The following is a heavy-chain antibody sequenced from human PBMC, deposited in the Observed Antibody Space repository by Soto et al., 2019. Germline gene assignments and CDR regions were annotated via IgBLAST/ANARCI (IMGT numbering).Heavy chain of an antibody. CDR1: GYTFTSYD. J-gene: IGHJ4*02. D-gene: IGHD3-22*01. V-gene: IGHV1-8*01. Sequence: ASVKVSCKASGYTFTSYDINWVRQATGQGLEWMGWMNPNSGNTGYAQKFQGRVTMTRNTSISTAYMELSRLRSDDTAVYYCAREHYYDSSGYLGYWGQGTLVTVSS. CDR3: AREHYYDSSGYLGY. CDR2: MNPNSGNT.